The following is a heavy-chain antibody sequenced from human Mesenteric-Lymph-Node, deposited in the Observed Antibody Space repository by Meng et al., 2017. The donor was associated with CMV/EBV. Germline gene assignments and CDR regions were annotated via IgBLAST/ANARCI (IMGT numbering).Heavy chain of an antibody. CDR2: ISDSGRTI. V-gene: IGHV3-48*04. Sequence: GESLKISCAASGFTFSSYSMNWVRQAPGKGLEWVSYISDSGRTIYYVDSVKGRFTISRDNAKNSLYLQMNSLRAEDTAVYYCARENSWYSYAMAVWGQGTTVTVSS. D-gene: IGHD2-15*01. CDR3: ARENSWYSYAMAV. CDR1: GFTFSSYS. J-gene: IGHJ6*02.